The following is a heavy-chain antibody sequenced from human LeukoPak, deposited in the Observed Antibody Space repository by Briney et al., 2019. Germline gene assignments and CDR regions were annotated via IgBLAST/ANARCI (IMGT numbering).Heavy chain of an antibody. D-gene: IGHD3-3*01. CDR2: IKQDGSEK. CDR3: ARDWSGWYFDY. Sequence: GGSLRLSCAASGFTFSSYWVSWVRQAPGKGLEWVANIKQDGSEKYYVDSVKGRFTISRDNAKNSLYLQMNSLRAEDTAVYYCARDWSGWYFDYWGQGTLVTVSS. CDR1: GFTFSSYW. V-gene: IGHV3-7*01. J-gene: IGHJ4*02.